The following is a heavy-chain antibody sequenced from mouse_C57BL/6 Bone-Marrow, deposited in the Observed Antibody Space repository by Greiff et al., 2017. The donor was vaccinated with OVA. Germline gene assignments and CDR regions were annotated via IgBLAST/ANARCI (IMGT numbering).Heavy chain of an antibody. CDR2: IWRGGST. Sequence: VQLKESGPGLVQPSQSLSITCTVSGFSLTSYGVHWVRQSPGQGLEWLGVIWRGGSTAYNAAFISRLSISKDNSKSQVFFRMNSLQADDTDIYYCARSPDGYAMDYWGQGTSVTVSS. CDR1: GFSLTSYG. J-gene: IGHJ4*01. V-gene: IGHV2-2*01. CDR3: ARSPDGYAMDY. D-gene: IGHD2-3*01.